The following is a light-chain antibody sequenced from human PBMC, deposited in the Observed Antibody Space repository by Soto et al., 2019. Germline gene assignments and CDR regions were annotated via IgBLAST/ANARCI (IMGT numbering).Light chain of an antibody. J-gene: IGKJ2*01. CDR3: QQRNNWYT. CDR2: DAS. V-gene: IGKV3-11*01. CDR1: QSVSSN. Sequence: DIVLTQSPATLSLSPGERATLSCRASQSVSSNLAWYQQKPGQAPRLLIYDASHRATGIPARFSGSGSGTDFTLTISSLEPEDFAVYYCQQRNNWYTFGQGTKLEIK.